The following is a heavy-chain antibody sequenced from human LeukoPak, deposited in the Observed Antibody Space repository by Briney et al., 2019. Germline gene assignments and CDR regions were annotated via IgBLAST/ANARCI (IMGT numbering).Heavy chain of an antibody. Sequence: GRSLRLSCAASGFTFSSYTMHWVRQAPGKGLEWVAVISYDGRNKYYADSVKGRFTISRDNSKNTLYLQMNSLRAEDTAVYYCARGAGYNYPYYFDYWGQGTLVTVSS. CDR2: ISYDGRNK. V-gene: IGHV3-30*14. J-gene: IGHJ4*02. D-gene: IGHD5-24*01. CDR1: GFTFSSYT. CDR3: ARGAGYNYPYYFDY.